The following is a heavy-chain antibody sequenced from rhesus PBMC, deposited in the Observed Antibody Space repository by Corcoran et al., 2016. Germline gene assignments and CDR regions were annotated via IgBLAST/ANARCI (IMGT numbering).Heavy chain of an antibody. D-gene: IGHD3-28*01. CDR1: GGSISGYYY. CDR3: ARATPYYYDSGPRFDV. V-gene: IGHV4-73*01. Sequence: QVQLQQWGEGLVKPSETLSLTCAVYGGSISGYYYWSWIRQPPGKGLEWIGYIYGNSASTNYNPSFKNRVTISKDTSKNQFSLKLSSVTAADTAVYYCARATPYYYDSGPRFDVWGPGVLVTVSS. J-gene: IGHJ5-1*01. CDR2: IYGNSAST.